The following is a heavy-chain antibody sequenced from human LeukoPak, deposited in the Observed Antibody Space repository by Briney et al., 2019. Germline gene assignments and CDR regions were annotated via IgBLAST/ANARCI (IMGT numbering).Heavy chain of an antibody. CDR1: GLPFSSYW. CDR3: ARSQFDY. J-gene: IGHJ4*02. V-gene: IGHV3-74*03. CDR2: ISGDGNVT. Sequence: PGGSLRLSCTPSGLPFSSYWMPWVRQAPGKGLVWVSRISGDGNVTTYADSVKGRFTISRDNTKNILYLQMDNLRAEDTATYYCARSQFDYWGQGTLVTVSS.